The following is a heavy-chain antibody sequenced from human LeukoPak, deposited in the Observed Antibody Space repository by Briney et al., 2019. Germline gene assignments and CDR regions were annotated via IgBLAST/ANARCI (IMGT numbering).Heavy chain of an antibody. Sequence: TASETLSLTCTVSGGSISSGSYYWSWIRQPAGKGLKWIGRIYTSGSTNYNPSLKSRVTISVDTSKNQFSLKLSSVTAADTAVYYCARVDYVAFDIWGQGTMVTVSS. CDR3: ARVDYVAFDI. D-gene: IGHD4-17*01. CDR1: GGSISSGSYY. J-gene: IGHJ3*02. V-gene: IGHV4-61*02. CDR2: IYTSGST.